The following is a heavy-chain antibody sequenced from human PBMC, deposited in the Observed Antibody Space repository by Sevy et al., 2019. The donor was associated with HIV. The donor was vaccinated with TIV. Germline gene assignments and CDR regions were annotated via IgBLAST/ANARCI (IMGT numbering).Heavy chain of an antibody. V-gene: IGHV4-61*08. CDR2: MYYSGNT. D-gene: IGHD2-21*02. J-gene: IGHJ6*02. Sequence: SETLSLTCTVSGGSVRSGAYYWSWVRQPPGKGLESIGYMYYSGNTNYNPSLKSRATLSVDTSKNQFSLKLNSMTAADTAVYYCARVVVTSGNEYYYGMDVWGQGTTVTVSS. CDR1: GGSVRSGAYY. CDR3: ARVVVTSGNEYYYGMDV.